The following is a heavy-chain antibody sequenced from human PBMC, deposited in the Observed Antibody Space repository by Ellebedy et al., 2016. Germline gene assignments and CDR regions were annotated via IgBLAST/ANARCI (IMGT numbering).Heavy chain of an antibody. V-gene: IGHV3-23*01. CDR3: ARCRPAYSSGWYVGGHLGGMDV. D-gene: IGHD6-19*01. J-gene: IGHJ6*02. Sequence: GESLKISXATSGFPFSSYAMSWVRQAPGKGLQWVSTISTSGDITYYADSVKGRFTISRDNSKNTVYLQLNSLRAEDTAVFFCARCRPAYSSGWYVGGHLGGMDVWGQGTTVTVSS. CDR2: ISTSGDIT. CDR1: GFPFSSYA.